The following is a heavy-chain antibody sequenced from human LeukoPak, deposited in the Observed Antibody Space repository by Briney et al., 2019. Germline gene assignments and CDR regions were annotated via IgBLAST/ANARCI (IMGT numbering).Heavy chain of an antibody. Sequence: GGSLRLSCAASGFTVSSNYMSWVRQAPGKGLEGVSVIYSGGSTYYADSVKGRFTISRDNSKNTLYLQMNSLRDEDTAVYYCARSRYDFWSGYHTSFDPWGQGTLVTVSS. CDR1: GFTVSSNY. D-gene: IGHD3-3*01. CDR3: ARSRYDFWSGYHTSFDP. J-gene: IGHJ5*02. V-gene: IGHV3-53*01. CDR2: IYSGGST.